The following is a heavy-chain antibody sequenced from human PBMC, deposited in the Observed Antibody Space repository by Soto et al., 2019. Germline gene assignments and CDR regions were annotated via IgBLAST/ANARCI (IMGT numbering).Heavy chain of an antibody. D-gene: IGHD2-2*01. CDR3: AREGPIVVVARGWFDP. CDR1: GGTFSSYT. V-gene: IGHV1-69*08. J-gene: IGHJ5*02. Sequence: QVQLVQSGAEVKKPGSSVKVSCKASGGTFSSYTISWVRQAPGQGLEWMGRIIPILGIANYAQKFQGRVTITADKSTSTAYMELSSLRSEDTAVYYCAREGPIVVVARGWFDPWGQGTLVTVSS. CDR2: IIPILGIA.